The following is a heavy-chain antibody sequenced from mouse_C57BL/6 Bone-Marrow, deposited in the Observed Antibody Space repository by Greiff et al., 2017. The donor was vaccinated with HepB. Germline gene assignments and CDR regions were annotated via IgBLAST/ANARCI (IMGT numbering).Heavy chain of an antibody. CDR1: GFSLSTSGMG. CDR3: ARSGLYRGFAY. Sequence: QVTLKECGPGILQSSQTLSLTCSFSGFSLSTSGMGVSWIRQPSGKGLEWLAHIYWDDDKRYNPSLKSRLTISKDTSRNQVFLKITSVDTADTATYYCARSGLYRGFAYWGQGTLVTVSA. J-gene: IGHJ3*01. V-gene: IGHV8-12*01. D-gene: IGHD6-2*01. CDR2: IYWDDDK.